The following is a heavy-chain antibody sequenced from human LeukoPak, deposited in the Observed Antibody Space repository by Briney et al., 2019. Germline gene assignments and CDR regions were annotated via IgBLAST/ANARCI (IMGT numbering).Heavy chain of an antibody. Sequence: ASVKVSCKASGYTFTSYGISWVRQAPGQGLEWMGWISAYNGNTNYAQKLQGGVTMTTDTSTSTAYMELRSLRSDDTAVYYCARLVGYGSGSYYSSRIRNYFDYWGQGTLVIVSS. J-gene: IGHJ4*02. CDR2: ISAYNGNT. D-gene: IGHD3-10*01. CDR3: ARLVGYGSGSYYSSRIRNYFDY. CDR1: GYTFTSYG. V-gene: IGHV1-18*01.